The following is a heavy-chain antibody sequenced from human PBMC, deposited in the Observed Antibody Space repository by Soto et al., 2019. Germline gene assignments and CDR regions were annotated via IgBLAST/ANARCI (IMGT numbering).Heavy chain of an antibody. Sequence: SGPTLVNNTQTLTLTCSFAGFSISKSGVGVGWIRQPPGGALEWLALIYWDDDKRYSPSLKNRVTITKDTSKNQVVLTVTNMDPVDTATYYCAHRRGAPGHFDYWGQGTLVTVSS. CDR1: GFSISKSGVG. CDR3: AHRRGAPGHFDY. CDR2: IYWDDDK. D-gene: IGHD2-2*01. J-gene: IGHJ4*02. V-gene: IGHV2-5*02.